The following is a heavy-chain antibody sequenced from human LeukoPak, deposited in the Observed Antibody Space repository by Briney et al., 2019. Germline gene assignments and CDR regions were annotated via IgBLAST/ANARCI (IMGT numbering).Heavy chain of an antibody. Sequence: ASVKDSCKASVYTFTSSDINAVRQATGQGREWMGGMNPNSGNTGYAQKFQGRVTITRNTSISTAYMELSSLRSEDTAVYYCAKGDGAVTIYWGQGTLVTVSS. CDR1: VYTFTSSD. D-gene: IGHD4-17*01. CDR2: MNPNSGNT. CDR3: AKGDGAVTIY. V-gene: IGHV1-8*01. J-gene: IGHJ4*02.